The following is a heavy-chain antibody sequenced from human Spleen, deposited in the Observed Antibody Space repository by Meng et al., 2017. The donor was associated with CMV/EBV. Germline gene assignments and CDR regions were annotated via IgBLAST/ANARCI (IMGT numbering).Heavy chain of an antibody. V-gene: IGHV3-23*01. CDR2: ISGSGGST. CDR1: GFTFSSYA. Sequence: SGFTFSSYAMRWVRQAPGKGLEWVSAISGSGGSTYYVDSVKGRFTISRDNSKNTLYLQMNSLRAEDTAVYYCAKDYYDFWSGYYFDYWGQGTLVTVSS. CDR3: AKDYYDFWSGYYFDY. J-gene: IGHJ4*02. D-gene: IGHD3-3*01.